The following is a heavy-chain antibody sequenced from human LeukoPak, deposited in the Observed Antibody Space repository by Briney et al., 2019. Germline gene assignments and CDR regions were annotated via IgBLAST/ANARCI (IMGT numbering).Heavy chain of an antibody. Sequence: GGSLRLSCAASGFTSSSYGMSWVRQAPGKGLEWVSAISGSGGSTYYADSVKGRFTISRDNSKNTLYLQMNSLRAEDTAVYYCAKWARLWLHAFDIWGQGTMVTVSS. D-gene: IGHD5-18*01. CDR1: GFTSSSYG. CDR3: AKWARLWLHAFDI. J-gene: IGHJ3*02. V-gene: IGHV3-23*01. CDR2: ISGSGGST.